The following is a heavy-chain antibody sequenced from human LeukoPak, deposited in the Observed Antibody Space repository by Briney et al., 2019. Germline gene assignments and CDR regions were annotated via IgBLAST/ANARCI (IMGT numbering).Heavy chain of an antibody. V-gene: IGHV3-7*01. Sequence: GGSLRLSCAASGFTFSSYWMSWVRQAPGEGLEWVANIKQDGSEKYYVDSVKGRFTISRDNAKNSLYLQMNSLRAEDTAVYYCARTARSGGSCWDYWGQGTLVTVSS. CDR1: GFTFSSYW. D-gene: IGHD2-15*01. CDR3: ARTARSGGSCWDY. J-gene: IGHJ4*02. CDR2: IKQDGSEK.